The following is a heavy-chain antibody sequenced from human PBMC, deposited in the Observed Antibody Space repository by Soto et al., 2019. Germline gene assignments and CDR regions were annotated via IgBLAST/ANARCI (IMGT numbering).Heavy chain of an antibody. CDR2: IFVSSSPI. V-gene: IGHV3-48*04. J-gene: IGHJ4*02. CDR3: ARDKDWAFDY. D-gene: IGHD3-9*01. Sequence: PGGSLRLSCVASGFTFSGYSMVWVRQAPGKGLEWVSYIFVSSSPIYYADSVKGRFTVSRDNAKNSLFLLMNSLRAEDTAVYYCARDKDWAFDYWGQGTLVTVSS. CDR1: GFTFSGYS.